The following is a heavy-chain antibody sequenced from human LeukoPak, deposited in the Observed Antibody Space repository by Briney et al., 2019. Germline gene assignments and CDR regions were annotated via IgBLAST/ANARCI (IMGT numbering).Heavy chain of an antibody. CDR1: GYSFTSYW. D-gene: IGHD6-6*01. CDR2: IDPSDSYT. J-gene: IGHJ6*02. V-gene: IGHV5-10-1*01. CDR3: AMRSIGNYYYYGMDV. Sequence: KPGESLRISCKGSGYSFTSYWISWVRQMPGKGLEWMGRIDPSDSYTNYSPSFQCHVTISADKSISTAYLQWSSLKASDTAMYYCAMRSIGNYYYYGMDVWDQGTTVTVSS.